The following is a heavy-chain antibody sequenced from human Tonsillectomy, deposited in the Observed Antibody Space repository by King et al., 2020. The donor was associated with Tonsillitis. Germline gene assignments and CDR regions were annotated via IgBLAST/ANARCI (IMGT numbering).Heavy chain of an antibody. V-gene: IGHV3-23*04. CDR1: GFTFSSYA. CDR3: AKGAPGIAVAGSGAFDY. J-gene: IGHJ4*02. D-gene: IGHD6-19*01. Sequence: VQLVESGEDLVQPGGSLRLSCAASGFTFSSYAMSWVRQAPGEGLEWVSTISGSGGSTFYADSVKGRFTISRDNSKITLYLQMNSLRAEDTAVYYCAKGAPGIAVAGSGAFDYWGQGTLVTVSS. CDR2: ISGSGGST.